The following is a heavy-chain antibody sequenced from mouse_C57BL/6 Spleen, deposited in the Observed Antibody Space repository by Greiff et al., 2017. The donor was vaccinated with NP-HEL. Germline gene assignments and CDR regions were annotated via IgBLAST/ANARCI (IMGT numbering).Heavy chain of an antibody. J-gene: IGHJ4*01. D-gene: IGHD2-3*01. Sequence: QVQLQQSGAELVKPGASVKLSCKASGYTFTSYWMHWVKQRPGQGLEWIGMIHPNSGSTNYNEKFKSKATLTVDKSSSTAYMQLSSLTSEDSAVYYCARKWLLRDYAMDYWGQGTSVTVSS. CDR2: IHPNSGST. CDR1: GYTFTSYW. V-gene: IGHV1-64*01. CDR3: ARKWLLRDYAMDY.